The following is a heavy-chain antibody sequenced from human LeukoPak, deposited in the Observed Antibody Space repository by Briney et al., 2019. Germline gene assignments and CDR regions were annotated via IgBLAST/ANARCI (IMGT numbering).Heavy chain of an antibody. Sequence: LRLSCAASGFTFDDYAMHWVRQAPGKGLEWVSGISWNSGSIGYADSVKGRFIISRDNAKNSLYLQMNSLRAEDTALYYCAKDTTVTTYPYYYYMDVWGKGTTVTVSS. CDR2: ISWNSGSI. CDR1: GFTFDDYA. D-gene: IGHD4-17*01. V-gene: IGHV3-9*01. J-gene: IGHJ6*03. CDR3: AKDTTVTTYPYYYYMDV.